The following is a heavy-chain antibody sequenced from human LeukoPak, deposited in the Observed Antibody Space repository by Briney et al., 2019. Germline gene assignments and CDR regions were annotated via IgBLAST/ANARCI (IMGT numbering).Heavy chain of an antibody. D-gene: IGHD6-19*01. CDR2: IKQDGSEK. J-gene: IGHJ6*03. V-gene: IGHV3-7*01. Sequence: PGGSLRLSCAVSGFTFTTYGMHWVRQAPGKGLEWVANIKQDGSEKYYVDSVKGRFTISRDNAKNSLYLQMNSLRAEDTAVYYCARDRRWIQGIAVAGDNYYYMDVWGKGTTVTVSS. CDR1: GFTFTTYG. CDR3: ARDRRWIQGIAVAGDNYYYMDV.